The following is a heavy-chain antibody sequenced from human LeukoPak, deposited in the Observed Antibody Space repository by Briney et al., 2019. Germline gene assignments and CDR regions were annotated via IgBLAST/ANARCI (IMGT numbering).Heavy chain of an antibody. V-gene: IGHV3-30*18. CDR1: GFTFSSYG. D-gene: IGHD4-23*01. J-gene: IGHJ4*02. CDR3: AKDRLGGNTPFDY. CDR2: MSYDGTNE. Sequence: GRSLRLSCASSGFTFSSYGMHWVRQAPGKGLEWVAVMSYDGTNEFYADSVKGRFTISRDNSKNTLYPQMNSLRAEDTAVYYCAKDRLGGNTPFDYWGQGTLVTVSS.